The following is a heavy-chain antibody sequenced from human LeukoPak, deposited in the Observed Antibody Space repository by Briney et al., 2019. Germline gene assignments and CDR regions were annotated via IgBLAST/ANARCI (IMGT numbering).Heavy chain of an antibody. CDR2: ISSSSSYI. CDR3: ARDSSSSRDAFDI. V-gene: IGHV3-21*01. Sequence: PGGSLRLSCAASGFTFSSYSMNWVRQAPGKGLEWVSSISSSSSYIYYADSVKGRFTISRDNAKNSLYLQMNSLRAEDTAVYYCARDSSSSRDAFDIWGRGTMVTVSS. CDR1: GFTFSSYS. D-gene: IGHD6-13*01. J-gene: IGHJ3*02.